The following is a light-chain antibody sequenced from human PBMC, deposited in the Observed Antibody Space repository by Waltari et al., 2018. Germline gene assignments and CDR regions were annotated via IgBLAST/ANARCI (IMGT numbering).Light chain of an antibody. Sequence: QSALTQPASVSGSPGQSITISCTGTSSDIGDYKLVSWYQQHPGKAPKLIIYDVSNRPSGVSNRFSVSKSGNRASLTISGLQAEDEADYYCSSYRSTTTPCIFGSGTKVTVL. V-gene: IGLV2-14*03. CDR1: SSDIGDYKL. CDR2: DVS. J-gene: IGLJ1*01. CDR3: SSYRSTTTPCI.